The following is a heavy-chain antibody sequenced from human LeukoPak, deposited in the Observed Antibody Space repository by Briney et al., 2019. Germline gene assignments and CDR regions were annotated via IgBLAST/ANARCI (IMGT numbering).Heavy chain of an antibody. J-gene: IGHJ4*02. CDR2: IYHSGST. CDR1: GGSISSGGYS. D-gene: IGHD1-26*01. Sequence: PSQTLSLTCAVSGGSISSGGYSWSWIRQPPGKGLEWIGYIYHSGSTYYNPSLKSRVTMSVDTSKNQFSLRLSSVTPADTAVYYCARDRGEGIVGTFDYWGQGTLVTVSS. CDR3: ARDRGEGIVGTFDY. V-gene: IGHV4-30-2*01.